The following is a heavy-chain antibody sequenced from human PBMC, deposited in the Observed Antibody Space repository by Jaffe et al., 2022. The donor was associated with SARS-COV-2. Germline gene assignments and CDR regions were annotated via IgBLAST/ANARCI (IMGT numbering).Heavy chain of an antibody. CDR2: ISGSGGNT. J-gene: IGHJ4*02. Sequence: EVQLLESGGGLVQPGGSLRLSCVASGFTLSSYAVSWVRQAPGKGLEWVSAISGSGGNTYYADSVKGRFTISRDNSKNTLYLQMNSLRAEDTAVYYCAKEGDRAYGDFWGQGTLVTVSS. V-gene: IGHV3-23*01. D-gene: IGHD5-12*01. CDR1: GFTLSSYA. CDR3: AKEGDRAYGDF.